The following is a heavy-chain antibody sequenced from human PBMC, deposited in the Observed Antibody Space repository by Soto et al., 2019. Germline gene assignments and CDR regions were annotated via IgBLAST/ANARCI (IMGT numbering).Heavy chain of an antibody. CDR3: ASMRYDPDMGYYGMDV. D-gene: IGHD2-2*01. Sequence: PSETLSLTCTVSGGSISSSSYYWGWIRQPPGKGLEWIGSIYYSGSTYYNPSLKSRVTISVDTSKNQFSLKLSSVTAADTAVYYCASMRYDPDMGYYGMDVWGQGTTVTVSS. CDR1: GGSISSSSYY. V-gene: IGHV4-39*01. J-gene: IGHJ6*02. CDR2: IYYSGST.